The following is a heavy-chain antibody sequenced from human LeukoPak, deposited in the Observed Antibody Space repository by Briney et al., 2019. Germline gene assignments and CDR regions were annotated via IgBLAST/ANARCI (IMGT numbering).Heavy chain of an antibody. CDR3: ARRRLPLMNWFDP. D-gene: IGHD2-8*01. V-gene: IGHV1-8*01. CDR2: MNTNSGNT. J-gene: IGHJ5*02. CDR1: GYTFTSYD. Sequence: ASVEVSSKASGYTFTSYDINWVRQATGPGLEWMGWMNTNSGNTGYAQKFHGRVTMTRNTSISTAYMGLSSLRSEDTAVYYCARRRLPLMNWFDPRGQGTLVTVSS.